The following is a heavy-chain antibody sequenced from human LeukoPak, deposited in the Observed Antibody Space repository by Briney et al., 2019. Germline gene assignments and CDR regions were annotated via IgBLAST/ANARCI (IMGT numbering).Heavy chain of an antibody. J-gene: IGHJ4*02. CDR2: ISAYNGNT. V-gene: IGHV1-18*01. CDR3: ARVSTVVTRQYFDY. Sequence: ASAKVSCKASGYTFTSYGISWVRQAPGQGLEGMGWISAYNGNTNYAQKLQGRVTMTTDTSTSTAYMELRSLRSDDTAVYYCARVSTVVTRQYFDYWGQGTLVTVSS. D-gene: IGHD4-23*01. CDR1: GYTFTSYG.